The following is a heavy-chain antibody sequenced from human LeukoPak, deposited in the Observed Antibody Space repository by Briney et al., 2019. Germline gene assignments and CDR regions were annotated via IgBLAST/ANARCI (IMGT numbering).Heavy chain of an antibody. D-gene: IGHD4-17*01. CDR2: IIPIFGTA. CDR1: GGTFSSYA. V-gene: IGHV1-69*05. Sequence: ASVKVSCKASGGTFSSYAISWVRQAPGQGLEWMGRIIPIFGTANYAQKFQGRVTITTNETTSTAYMELSSLRSEDTAVYYCAVTRTGTVTTFDYWGQGTLVTVSS. CDR3: AVTRTGTVTTFDY. J-gene: IGHJ4*02.